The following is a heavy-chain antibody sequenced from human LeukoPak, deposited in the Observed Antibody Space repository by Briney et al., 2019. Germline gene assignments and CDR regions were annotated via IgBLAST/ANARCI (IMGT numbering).Heavy chain of an antibody. CDR2: IIPMYTTA. CDR1: GGTLSGFA. CDR3: ASRWILGYCSSNTCGHIYYNGMDV. D-gene: IGHD2-2*01. Sequence: SVKVSCKVSGGTLSGFAISWARQAPGQGLEWMGGIIPMYTTANYAQKFQGGVTITADESTNTAYMELSSLRSEDTAVYYCASRWILGYCSSNTCGHIYYNGMDVWGKGTTVTVSP. V-gene: IGHV1-69*13. J-gene: IGHJ6*04.